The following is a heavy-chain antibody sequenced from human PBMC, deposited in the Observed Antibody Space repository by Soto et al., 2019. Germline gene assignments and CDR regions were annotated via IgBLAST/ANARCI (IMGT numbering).Heavy chain of an antibody. CDR1: GFTFSSYE. D-gene: IGHD3-3*01. CDR3: ARAGSVDLLMDV. V-gene: IGHV3-48*03. Sequence: PGGSLRLSCAASGFTFSSYEMNWVRQAPGKGLEWVSYISSSGSTIYYADSVKGRFTISRDNAKNSLYLQMNSLRAEDTAVYYCARAGSVDLLMDVWGQGTTVT. J-gene: IGHJ6*02. CDR2: ISSSGSTI.